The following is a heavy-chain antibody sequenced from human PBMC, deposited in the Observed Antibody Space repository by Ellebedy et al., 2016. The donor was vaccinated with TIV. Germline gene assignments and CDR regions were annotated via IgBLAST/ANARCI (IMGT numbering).Heavy chain of an antibody. J-gene: IGHJ3*01. CDR1: GLIVTDAY. CDR2: ITPKSEGGTG. V-gene: IGHV3-15*01. D-gene: IGHD3-16*01. CDR3: TPHWGFNF. Sequence: GESLKISCVASGLIVTDAYMYWVRQAPGKGLEWIGRITPKSEGGTGDYAAPVRGRLTVSRDESLNTLYLEMRSLKIEDTGTYYCTPHWGFNFWGQGTVVTVSS.